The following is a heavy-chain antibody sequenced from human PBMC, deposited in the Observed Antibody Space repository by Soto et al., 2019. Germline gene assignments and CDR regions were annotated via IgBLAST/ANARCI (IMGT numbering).Heavy chain of an antibody. CDR1: GYTFTSYG. CDR2: ISAYNGNT. Sequence: QVQLVQSEAEVKKPVASVKVSCKASGYTFTSYGLSWVRQAPGQGLAWMGWISAYNGNTNYVQKLQGTDTMTTDTPTSTAYIELRSLRSDDKAVYYCARCGIAAAGRCGYCDLWCRGTIVTVYS. V-gene: IGHV1-18*01. J-gene: IGHJ2*01. D-gene: IGHD6-13*01. CDR3: ARCGIAAAGRCGYCDL.